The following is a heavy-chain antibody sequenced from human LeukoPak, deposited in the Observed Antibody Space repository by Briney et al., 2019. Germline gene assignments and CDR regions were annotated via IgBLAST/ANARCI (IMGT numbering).Heavy chain of an antibody. D-gene: IGHD6-13*01. Sequence: GGSLRLSCAAAGFTFSSYGMHWVRQAPGKGLEWVAFIRYDGSNKYYADSVKGRFTISRDNSKNTLYLQMNSLRAEDTAVYYCAKGYSSSWDYYFDYWGQGTLVTVSS. V-gene: IGHV3-30*02. CDR3: AKGYSSSWDYYFDY. J-gene: IGHJ4*02. CDR2: IRYDGSNK. CDR1: GFTFSSYG.